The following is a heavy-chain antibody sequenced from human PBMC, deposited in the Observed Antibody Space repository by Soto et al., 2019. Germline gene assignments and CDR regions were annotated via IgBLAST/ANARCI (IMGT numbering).Heavy chain of an antibody. CDR2: INHRGST. J-gene: IGHJ6*02. CDR1: GGSFSGYY. Sequence: PSETLSLTCAVYGGSFSGYYWSWIRQPPGKGLEWIGEINHRGSTNYNPSLKSRVTISVDTSKDQFSLKLSSVTAADTAVYYCARGRCNSTSCYRTSAAYYYYGVDVWGQGTTVTVSS. V-gene: IGHV4-34*01. CDR3: ARGRCNSTSCYRTSAAYYYYGVDV. D-gene: IGHD2-2*02.